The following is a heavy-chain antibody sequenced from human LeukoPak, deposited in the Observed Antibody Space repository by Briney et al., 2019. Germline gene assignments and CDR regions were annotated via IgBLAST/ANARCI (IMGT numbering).Heavy chain of an antibody. CDR2: ISSSSSYI. CDR1: GFTFSSYS. Sequence: GGSLRLSCAASGFTFSSYSMNWVRQAPGKGLEWVSSISSSSSYIYYADSVKGRFTISRDNAKNSLYLQVNSLRAEDTAVYYCARDGELELRAFDIWGQGTMVTVSS. J-gene: IGHJ3*02. V-gene: IGHV3-21*01. CDR3: ARDGELELRAFDI. D-gene: IGHD1-7*01.